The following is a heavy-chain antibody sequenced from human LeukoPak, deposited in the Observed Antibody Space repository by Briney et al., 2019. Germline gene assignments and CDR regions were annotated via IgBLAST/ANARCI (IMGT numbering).Heavy chain of an antibody. J-gene: IGHJ6*02. CDR2: IYSGGST. Sequence: GGSLRLSCAASGFTVSSNYMSWVRQAPGKGLEWVSVIYSGGSTYYADSVKGRLTISRDNSKNTLYLQMNSLRAEDTAVYYCARDRADPRLDYYYGMDVWGQGTTVTVSS. V-gene: IGHV3-53*01. CDR3: ARDRADPRLDYYYGMDV. D-gene: IGHD6-19*01. CDR1: GFTVSSNY.